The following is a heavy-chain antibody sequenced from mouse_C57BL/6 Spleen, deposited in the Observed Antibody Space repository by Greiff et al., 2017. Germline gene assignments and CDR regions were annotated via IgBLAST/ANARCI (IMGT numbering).Heavy chain of an antibody. J-gene: IGHJ3*01. CDR1: GYTFTRYW. Sequence: QVQLQQPGAELVKPGASVKLSCKASGYTFTRYWMQWVKQRPGQGLEWIGEIDPSDSYTNYNQKFKGKATLTVDTSSSTAYMQLSSLTSEDSAVYYCARRTTYYDYDEAWFAYWGQGTLVTVSA. CDR3: ARRTTYYDYDEAWFAY. V-gene: IGHV1-50*01. D-gene: IGHD2-4*01. CDR2: IDPSDSYT.